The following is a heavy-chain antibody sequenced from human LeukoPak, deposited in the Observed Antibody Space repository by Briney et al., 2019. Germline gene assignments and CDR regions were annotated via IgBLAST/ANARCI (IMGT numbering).Heavy chain of an antibody. Sequence: GGSLRLSCAASGFTFSSYWMSWVRQAPGKGLEWVANIKQDGSEKYYVDSVKGRFTISRDNAKNSLYLQMNSLRAEDTAVYYCAKDRRLAAFDYGGQGTLVTVSS. CDR2: IKQDGSEK. CDR1: GFTFSSYW. J-gene: IGHJ4*02. CDR3: AKDRRLAAFDY. D-gene: IGHD6-25*01. V-gene: IGHV3-7*01.